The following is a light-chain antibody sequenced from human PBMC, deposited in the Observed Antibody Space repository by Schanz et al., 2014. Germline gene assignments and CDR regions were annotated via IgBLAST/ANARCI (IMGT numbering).Light chain of an antibody. CDR1: SSDVGAYNL. V-gene: IGLV2-14*03. Sequence: QSALTQPASVSGSPGQSITISCTGTSSDVGAYNLVSWFQQHPGKVPKLVIYDVSNRPSGVSDRFSGSKSGNTASLTISGLQAEDEADYYCTSYTSVSTWVFGGGTKVTVL. CDR3: TSYTSVSTWV. J-gene: IGLJ3*02. CDR2: DVS.